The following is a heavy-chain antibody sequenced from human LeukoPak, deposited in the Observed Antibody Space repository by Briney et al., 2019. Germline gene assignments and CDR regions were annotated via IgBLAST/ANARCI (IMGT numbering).Heavy chain of an antibody. D-gene: IGHD5-12*01. CDR3: AKDRRLPWDYFDS. J-gene: IGHJ4*02. CDR1: GFTFSSYA. V-gene: IGHV3-23*01. Sequence: GGSLRLSCTASGFTFSSYAMRWFRQAPGRGLEWVSAIEGSGGSTYYADSVKGRFTISRDNSRNTLYLQMNSLRAEDTAIYYCAKDRRLPWDYFDSWGQGTLVTVSS. CDR2: IEGSGGST.